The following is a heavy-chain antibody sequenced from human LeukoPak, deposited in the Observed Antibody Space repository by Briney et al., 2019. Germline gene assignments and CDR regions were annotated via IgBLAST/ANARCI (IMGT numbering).Heavy chain of an antibody. CDR2: IYTSGST. Sequence: SETLSLTCTVSGGSISSYYWSWIRQPAGKGLEWIGRIYTSGSTNYNPSLKSRVTMSVDTSKNQFSLKVSSVTAADTAVYYCARDAIYCSGGACYPLYMDVWGKGATVTVSS. J-gene: IGHJ6*03. D-gene: IGHD2-8*02. V-gene: IGHV4-4*07. CDR1: GGSISSYY. CDR3: ARDAIYCSGGACYPLYMDV.